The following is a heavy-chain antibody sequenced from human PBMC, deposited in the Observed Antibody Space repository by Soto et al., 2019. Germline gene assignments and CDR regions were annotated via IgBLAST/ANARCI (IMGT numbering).Heavy chain of an antibody. CDR1: GGSISSGGYS. D-gene: IGHD2-15*01. Sequence: QLQLQESGSGLVKPSQTLSLTCAVSGGSISSGGYSWSWFRQPPGKGLEWIGYINHSGSTYYNPSLKSRVTILVDRSKNQFSLKLSSANAADTAVYYCARGEVVALGYWGQGTLVTVSS. CDR3: ARGEVVALGY. J-gene: IGHJ4*02. V-gene: IGHV4-30-2*01. CDR2: INHSGST.